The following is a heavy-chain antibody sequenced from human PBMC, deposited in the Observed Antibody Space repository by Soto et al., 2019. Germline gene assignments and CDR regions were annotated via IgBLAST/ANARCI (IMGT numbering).Heavy chain of an antibody. CDR2: ISGSGGST. CDR3: AKATYYDFWSGYYCQH. Sequence: GGSLRLSCAASGFTFSSYAMSWVRQAPGKGLEWVSAISGSGGSTYYADSVKGRFTISRDNSKNTLYLQMNSLRAEDTAVYYCAKATYYDFWSGYYCQHWGQGTLVTVSS. D-gene: IGHD3-3*01. V-gene: IGHV3-23*01. J-gene: IGHJ1*01. CDR1: GFTFSSYA.